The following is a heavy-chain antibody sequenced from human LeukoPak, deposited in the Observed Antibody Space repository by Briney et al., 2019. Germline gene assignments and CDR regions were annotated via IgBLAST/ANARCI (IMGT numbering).Heavy chain of an antibody. D-gene: IGHD6-19*01. CDR2: ISTYNGNT. V-gene: IGHV1-18*01. Sequence: ASVKVSCKASGYTFTSYGISWVRQAPGQGLEWLGWISTYNGNTHYAQKLQGRVTMTTDTSTTTAYMELRSLRSDDTAVYYCAKDKSPVAGPFDYWGQGTLVTVSS. CDR3: AKDKSPVAGPFDY. J-gene: IGHJ4*02. CDR1: GYTFTSYG.